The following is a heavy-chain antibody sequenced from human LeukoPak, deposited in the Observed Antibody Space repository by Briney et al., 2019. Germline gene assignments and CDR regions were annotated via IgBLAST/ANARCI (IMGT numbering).Heavy chain of an antibody. CDR2: IYYSGST. CDR1: GGSISSYY. J-gene: IGHJ4*02. V-gene: IGHV4-59*01. D-gene: IGHD2-15*01. Sequence: PSKTLSLTCTVSGGSISSYYWSWIRQPPGKGLEWIGYIYYSGSTNYNPSLKSRVTISVDTSKNQFSLKLSSVTAADTAVYYCARGYCSGGSCYDLGYFDYWGQGTLVTVSS. CDR3: ARGYCSGGSCYDLGYFDY.